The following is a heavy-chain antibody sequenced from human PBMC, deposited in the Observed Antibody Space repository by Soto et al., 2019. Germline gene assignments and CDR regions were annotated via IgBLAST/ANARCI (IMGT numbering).Heavy chain of an antibody. CDR2: IYHSGST. Sequence: ASETLSLTCAVSSGSISSSNWWSWVRQPPGKGLEWIGEIYHSGSTNYNPSLKSRVTISVDKSKNQFSLKLSSVTAADTAVYYCARDPSYDFWSGYYVWGQGTLVTVSS. CDR3: ARDPSYDFWSGYYV. CDR1: SGSISSSNW. J-gene: IGHJ4*02. D-gene: IGHD3-3*01. V-gene: IGHV4-4*02.